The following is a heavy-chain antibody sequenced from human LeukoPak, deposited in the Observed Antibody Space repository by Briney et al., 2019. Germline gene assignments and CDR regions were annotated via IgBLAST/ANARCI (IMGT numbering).Heavy chain of an antibody. Sequence: PSETLSLTCAVSGYSISSGYYWGWIRQPPGKGLEWIGSIYHSGSTYYNPSLKSRVTISVDTSKNQFSLKLSSVTAADTAVYYYARQGSDCYSDYWGQGTLVTVSS. D-gene: IGHD2-21*01. CDR2: IYHSGST. CDR3: ARQGSDCYSDY. J-gene: IGHJ4*02. CDR1: GYSISSGYY. V-gene: IGHV4-38-2*01.